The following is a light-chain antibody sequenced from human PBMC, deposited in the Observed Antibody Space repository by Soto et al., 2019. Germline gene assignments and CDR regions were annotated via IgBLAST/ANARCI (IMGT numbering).Light chain of an antibody. Sequence: EIVLTQSPGTLSLSPGERATLSCRASQSVSSNYLAWYQQKPGQAPRLLISGASNRATGIPDRFSGSGSGTDFTLTISRLEPEDFAVYYCQQYGSSLLYTFGQGTKLEIK. CDR3: QQYGSSLLYT. V-gene: IGKV3-20*01. J-gene: IGKJ2*01. CDR1: QSVSSNY. CDR2: GAS.